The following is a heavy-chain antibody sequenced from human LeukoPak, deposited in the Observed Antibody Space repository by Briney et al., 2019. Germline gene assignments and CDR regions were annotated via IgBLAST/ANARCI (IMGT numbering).Heavy chain of an antibody. CDR1: GYTFTSYD. Sequence: AASVKVSCKASGYTFTSYDINWMRQAPGQGLEWVGWMSPNSGNTGYAQTFQGKLTMTRNTSIKTAYMELSSLRSEDTAVYYCARRFYDNLTGHTWYDYWGQGTLVTVSS. J-gene: IGHJ4*02. D-gene: IGHD3-9*01. CDR2: MSPNSGNT. V-gene: IGHV1-8*01. CDR3: ARRFYDNLTGHTWYDY.